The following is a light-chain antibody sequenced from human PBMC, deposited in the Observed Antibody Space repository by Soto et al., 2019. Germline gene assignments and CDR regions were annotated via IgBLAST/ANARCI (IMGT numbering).Light chain of an antibody. CDR1: SSNIGSNT. Sequence: QLVLTQPPSASGTPGQRVTISCSGSSSNIGSNTVNWYQQLPGTAPKLLTYSNNQRPSGVPDRFSGSKSGTSASLAISGLQSEDEADYYCAAWDDSLNGPGFGGGTQLTVL. J-gene: IGLJ2*01. V-gene: IGLV1-44*01. CDR2: SNN. CDR3: AAWDDSLNGPG.